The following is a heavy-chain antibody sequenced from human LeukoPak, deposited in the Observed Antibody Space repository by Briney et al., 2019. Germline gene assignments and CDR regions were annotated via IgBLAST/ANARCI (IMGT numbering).Heavy chain of an antibody. D-gene: IGHD4-17*01. V-gene: IGHV1-46*01. CDR3: ARDLISFYGDYALSSSGMDV. J-gene: IGHJ6*02. CDR2: INPSGGST. Sequence: ASVKVSCKASGYTFTSYYMHWVRQAPGQGLEWMGIINPSGGSTSYAQKFQGRVTITRDTSASTAYMELSSLRSEDTAVYYCARDLISFYGDYALSSSGMDVWGQGTTVTVSS. CDR1: GYTFTSYY.